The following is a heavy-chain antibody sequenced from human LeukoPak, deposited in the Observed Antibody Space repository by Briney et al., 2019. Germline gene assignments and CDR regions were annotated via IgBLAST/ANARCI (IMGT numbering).Heavy chain of an antibody. J-gene: IGHJ6*03. CDR1: GGSISSGDYY. V-gene: IGHV4-61*08. Sequence: PSETLSLTCTVSGGSISSGDYYWSWIRQPPGKGLEWIGYIYYSGSTNYNPSLKSRVTISVDTSKNQFSLKLSSVTAADTAVYYCARAWVDFWSGTTLDYYYYMDVWGKGTTVTVSS. CDR2: IYYSGST. CDR3: ARAWVDFWSGTTLDYYYYMDV. D-gene: IGHD3-3*01.